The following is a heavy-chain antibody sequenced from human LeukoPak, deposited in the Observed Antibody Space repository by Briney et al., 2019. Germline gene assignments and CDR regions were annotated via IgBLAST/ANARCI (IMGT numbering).Heavy chain of an antibody. CDR1: GYTFTGYY. J-gene: IGHJ4*02. V-gene: IGHV1-2*02. Sequence: ASVKVSCKASGYTFTGYYMHWVRQAPGQGLEGMGWINPNSGGTNYAQQFQGRVTMTRDTSISTAYMELSRLRSDDTAVYYCARDCTPQPRGYSGYGPAYYFDYWGQGTLVTVSS. CDR2: INPNSGGT. CDR3: ARDCTPQPRGYSGYGPAYYFDY. D-gene: IGHD5-12*01.